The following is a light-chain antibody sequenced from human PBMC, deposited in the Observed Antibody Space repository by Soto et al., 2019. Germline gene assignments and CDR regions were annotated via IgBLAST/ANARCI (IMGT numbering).Light chain of an antibody. CDR2: DNN. J-gene: IGLJ2*01. CDR1: SSNIGAGYA. V-gene: IGLV1-40*01. CDR3: QSYDNSHDWDVV. Sequence: QSVLTQPPSVSGAPGQRVTISCTGSSSNIGAGYAVHWYQQLPGTAPKLLISDNNNRPSGVPDRFSGSKSGTSASLAITGLQAEDEADYYCQSYDNSHDWDVVFGGGTKLTAL.